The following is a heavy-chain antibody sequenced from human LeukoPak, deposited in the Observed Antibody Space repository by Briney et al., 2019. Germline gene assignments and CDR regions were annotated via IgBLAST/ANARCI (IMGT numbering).Heavy chain of an antibody. V-gene: IGHV3-21*01. J-gene: IGHJ6*02. CDR1: GFTFSSYS. CDR2: ISSSSSYI. D-gene: IGHD2-15*01. CDR3: AREFVVVVAASYYYYYGMDV. Sequence: GGSLRLSCAASGFTFSSYSMNWVRQAPGKGLEGVSSISSSSSYIYYADSVKGRFTISRDNAKNSLYLQMNSLRAEDTAVYYCAREFVVVVAASYYYYYGMDVWGQGTTVTVSS.